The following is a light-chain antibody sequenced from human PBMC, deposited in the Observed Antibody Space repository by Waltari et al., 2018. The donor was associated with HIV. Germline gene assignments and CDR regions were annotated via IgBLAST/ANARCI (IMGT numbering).Light chain of an antibody. CDR3: QVWDSSTGV. CDR2: RDS. V-gene: IGLV3-9*01. CDR1: NLGSKN. J-gene: IGLJ2*01. Sequence: SYELTQPLSVSVALGQTARITCGGNNLGSKNVHWYHHKPGLAPVLVIYRDSNRPSGIPERFSASNSGNTATLTISRAQAGDEADYYCQVWDSSTGVFGGGTKLTVL.